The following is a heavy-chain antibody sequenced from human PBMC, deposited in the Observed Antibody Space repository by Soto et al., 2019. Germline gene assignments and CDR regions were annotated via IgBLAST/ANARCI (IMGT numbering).Heavy chain of an antibody. CDR1: GFTFSSYA. J-gene: IGHJ6*02. D-gene: IGHD2-2*01. CDR3: ARDGGYCISTSCSLYGMDV. CDR2: ISYDGSNK. Sequence: GSLRLSCAASGFTFSSYAMHWVRQAPGKGLEWVAVISYDGSNKYYADSVKGRFTISRDNSKNTLYLQMNSLRAEDTAVYYCARDGGYCISTSCSLYGMDVWGQGTTVTVSS. V-gene: IGHV3-30-3*01.